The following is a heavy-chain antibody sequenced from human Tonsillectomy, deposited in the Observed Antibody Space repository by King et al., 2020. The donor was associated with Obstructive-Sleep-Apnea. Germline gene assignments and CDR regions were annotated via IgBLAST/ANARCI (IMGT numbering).Heavy chain of an antibody. D-gene: IGHD5-18*01. V-gene: IGHV4-30-2*01. CDR2: IYHSGST. CDR3: ARYSYGSYYFDY. Sequence: QLQESGSGLVKPSQTLSLTCAVSGGSISSGGYSWSWIRQPPGKGLEWIGYIYHSGSTYYNPSLKSRVTISVDRSKNQFSLKLSSVTAADTAVYYCARYSYGSYYFDYWGQGTLVTVSS. CDR1: GGSISSGGYS. J-gene: IGHJ4*02.